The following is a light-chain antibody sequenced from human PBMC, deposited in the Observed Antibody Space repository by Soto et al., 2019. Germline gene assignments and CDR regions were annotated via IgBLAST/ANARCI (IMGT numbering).Light chain of an antibody. J-gene: IGKJ1*01. V-gene: IGKV1-27*01. CDR1: QGISSY. Sequence: DVQMTQSTSSLSASVGDIVTITCRVSQGISSYLNWYRQKPGKVPKLLIYSASNLQSGVPSRFSGSGSGTEFTLAISSLQSADFAVYFCQQYYKLPQTFGQGTKVDIK. CDR3: QQYYKLPQT. CDR2: SAS.